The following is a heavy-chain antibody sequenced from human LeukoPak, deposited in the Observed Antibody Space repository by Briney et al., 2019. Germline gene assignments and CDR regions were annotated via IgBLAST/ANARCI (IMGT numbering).Heavy chain of an antibody. CDR3: ARGMGYDCVWGSYRYTPFDY. CDR1: GFTFSSYE. V-gene: IGHV3-48*03. Sequence: PGGSLRLSCAASGFTFSSYEMNWVRQAPGKGLEWVSYISSSGSTIYYADSVKGRFTISRDNAKNSLYLQMNSLRAEDTAVYYCARGMGYDCVWGSYRYTPFDYWGQGTLVTVSS. J-gene: IGHJ4*02. CDR2: ISSSGSTI. D-gene: IGHD3-16*02.